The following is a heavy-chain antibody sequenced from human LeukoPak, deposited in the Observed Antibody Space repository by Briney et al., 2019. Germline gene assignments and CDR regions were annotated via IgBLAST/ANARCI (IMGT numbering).Heavy chain of an antibody. CDR3: ARAEYYGSDPYYYYYYYMDV. Sequence: SETLSLTCTVSGGSISSYYWSWIRQPAGKGLEWIGRIYTSGSTNYNPSLKSRVTISVDTSKNQFSLKLSSVTAADTAVYYCARAEYYGSDPYYYYYYYMDVWGKGITVTVSS. D-gene: IGHD3-10*01. V-gene: IGHV4-4*07. J-gene: IGHJ6*03. CDR2: IYTSGST. CDR1: GGSISSYY.